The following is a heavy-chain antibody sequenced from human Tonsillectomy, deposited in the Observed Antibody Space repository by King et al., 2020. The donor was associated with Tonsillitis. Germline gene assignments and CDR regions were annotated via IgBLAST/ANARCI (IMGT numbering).Heavy chain of an antibody. D-gene: IGHD6-6*01. CDR1: GFTFSSYE. V-gene: IGHV3-48*03. J-gene: IGHJ3*02. Sequence: VQLVESGGGLVQPGGSLRLSCAASGFTFSSYEMNWVRQAPGKGLEWVSYISCSGSTIYYADSVKVRFTISRDNAKNSLYLQMNSLRAEDTAVYYCAREYSSSSGRAFDIWGQGTMVTVSS. CDR3: AREYSSSSGRAFDI. CDR2: ISCSGSTI.